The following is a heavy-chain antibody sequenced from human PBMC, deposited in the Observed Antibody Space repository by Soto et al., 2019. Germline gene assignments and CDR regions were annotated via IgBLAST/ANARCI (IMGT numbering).Heavy chain of an antibody. CDR3: AGQLGGGRLFRPGSYFDD. D-gene: IGHD2-21*01. J-gene: IGHJ4*02. CDR1: GGSFSGYY. Sequence: SETLSLTCAVYGGSFSGYYWSWIRQPPGKGLEWIGEINHSGSTNYNPSLKSRVTISVDTSKNQFSLKLSSVTAADTAVYFCAGQLGGGRLFRPGSYFDDWGQGTLVT. V-gene: IGHV4-34*01. CDR2: INHSGST.